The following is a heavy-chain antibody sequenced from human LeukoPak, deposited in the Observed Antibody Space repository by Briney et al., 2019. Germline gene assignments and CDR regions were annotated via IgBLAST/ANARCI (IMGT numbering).Heavy chain of an antibody. CDR3: ARTGYSSGWSIDY. CDR2: IYYSGST. J-gene: IGHJ4*02. V-gene: IGHV4-34*01. Sequence: SETLSLTCAVYGGSFSGYYWSWIRQPPGKGLEWIGSIYYSGSTYYNPSLKSRVTISVDTSKNQFSLKLSSVTAADTAVYYCARTGYSSGWSIDYWGQGTLVTVSS. CDR1: GGSFSGYY. D-gene: IGHD6-19*01.